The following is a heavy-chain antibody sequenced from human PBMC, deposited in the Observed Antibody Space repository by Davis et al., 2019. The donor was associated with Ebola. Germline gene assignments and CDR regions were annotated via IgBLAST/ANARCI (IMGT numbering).Heavy chain of an antibody. V-gene: IGHV1-8*01. Sequence: AASVKFSCKASGYTFTSYDINWVRQATGQGLEWMGWMNPNSGNTGYSQKFQGRVTMTRNTSTSTAYMDLSSLRSEDTAGYYCARGTKSGDYWGQGTQVTVSS. CDR3: ARGTKSGDY. D-gene: IGHD1/OR15-1a*01. CDR1: GYTFTSYD. J-gene: IGHJ4*02. CDR2: MNPNSGNT.